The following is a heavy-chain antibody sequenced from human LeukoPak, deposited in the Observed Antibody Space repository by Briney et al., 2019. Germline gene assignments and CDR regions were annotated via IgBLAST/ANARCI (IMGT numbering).Heavy chain of an antibody. CDR2: IYYSGST. CDR1: GGSISSSSYY. CDR3: ATTIVAAPSYWYFDL. J-gene: IGHJ2*01. D-gene: IGHD6-6*01. Sequence: SETLSLTCTVSGGSISSSSYYWSWIRQPPGKGLEWIGYIYYSGSTNYNPSVNSRVTISLDTSNNQFSLKLSSVTDADTAVYYCATTIVAAPSYWYFDLWGRGTLVAVSS. V-gene: IGHV4-61*01.